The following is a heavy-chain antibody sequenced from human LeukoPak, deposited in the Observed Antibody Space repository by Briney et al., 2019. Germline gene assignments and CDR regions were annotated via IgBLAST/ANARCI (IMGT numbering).Heavy chain of an antibody. Sequence: GGSLRLSCAASGFTFSSYEMSWVRQAPGKGLEWVSFIGSGGGTIYYADSVKGRFTISRDNAKNSLYLQMNSLGAEDTAVYYCARDLSGSYSFDYWGQGTLVTVSS. CDR2: IGSGGGTI. D-gene: IGHD1-26*01. J-gene: IGHJ4*02. V-gene: IGHV3-48*03. CDR3: ARDLSGSYSFDY. CDR1: GFTFSSYE.